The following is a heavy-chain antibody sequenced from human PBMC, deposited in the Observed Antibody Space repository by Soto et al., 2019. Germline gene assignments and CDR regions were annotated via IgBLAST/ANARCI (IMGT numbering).Heavy chain of an antibody. CDR3: ARGLPRPPRHYYGSGSYYDY. CDR2: IKQDGSEK. V-gene: IGHV3-7*01. Sequence: GGSLRLSCAASGFTFSSYWMSWVRQAPGKGLEWVANIKQDGSEKYYVDSVKGRFTISRDNAKNSLYLQMNSLRAEDTAVYYCARGLPRPPRHYYGSGSYYDYWGQGTLVTVSS. CDR1: GFTFSSYW. J-gene: IGHJ4*02. D-gene: IGHD3-10*01.